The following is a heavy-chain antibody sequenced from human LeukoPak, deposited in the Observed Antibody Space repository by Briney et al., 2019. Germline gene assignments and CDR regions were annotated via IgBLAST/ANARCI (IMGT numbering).Heavy chain of an antibody. D-gene: IGHD3-22*01. CDR2: IYYSGST. CDR3: ASGVYYYDSSGYYYLVSPFDY. J-gene: IGHJ4*02. CDR1: GGSISSSSYY. V-gene: IGHV4-39*01. Sequence: PSETLSLTCTVSGGSISSSSYYWGWIRQPPGKGLEWIGSIYYSGSTYYSPSLKSRVTISVDTSKNQFSLKLSSVTAADTAVYYCASGVYYYDSSGYYYLVSPFDYRGQGTLVTVSS.